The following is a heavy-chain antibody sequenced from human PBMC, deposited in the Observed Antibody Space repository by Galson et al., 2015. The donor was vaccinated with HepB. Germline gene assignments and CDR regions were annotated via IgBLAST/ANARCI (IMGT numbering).Heavy chain of an antibody. V-gene: IGHV3-30*18. J-gene: IGHJ4*02. CDR1: GFTFSSYG. Sequence: SLRLSCAASGFTFSSYGMHWVRQAPGKGLEWVAVISYDGSNKYYADSVKGRFTISRDNSKNTLYLQMNSLRAEDTAVYYCAKVGGIKAGDNPHPPSHWGQGTLVTVSS. CDR2: ISYDGSNK. CDR3: AKVGGIKAGDNPHPPSH. D-gene: IGHD1-26*01.